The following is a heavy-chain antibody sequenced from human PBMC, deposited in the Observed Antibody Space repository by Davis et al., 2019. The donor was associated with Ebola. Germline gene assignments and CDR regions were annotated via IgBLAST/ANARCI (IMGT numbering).Heavy chain of an antibody. CDR2: ISGSGGST. J-gene: IGHJ4*02. V-gene: IGHV3-23*01. Sequence: GESLKISCAASGFTFSSYAMSWVRQAPGKGLEWVSAISGSGGSTYYADSVEGRFTISRDNSKNTLYLQMNSLRAEDTAVYYCAKVRRRLYDILTGFDYWGQGTLVTVSS. CDR3: AKVRRRLYDILTGFDY. D-gene: IGHD3-9*01. CDR1: GFTFSSYA.